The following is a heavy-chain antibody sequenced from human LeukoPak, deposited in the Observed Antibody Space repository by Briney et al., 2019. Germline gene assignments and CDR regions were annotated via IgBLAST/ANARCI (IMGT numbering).Heavy chain of an antibody. Sequence: PGGSLRLSCAASGFTFSSYAMSWVRQAPGKGLEWVSAISGSGGSTYYADSVKGRFTISRDNSKNTLYLQMNSLRAEDTAVYYCAKDLRLTMVRGVLTFDYWGQGTLVTVSS. V-gene: IGHV3-23*01. CDR2: ISGSGGST. J-gene: IGHJ4*02. D-gene: IGHD3-10*01. CDR3: AKDLRLTMVRGVLTFDY. CDR1: GFTFSSYA.